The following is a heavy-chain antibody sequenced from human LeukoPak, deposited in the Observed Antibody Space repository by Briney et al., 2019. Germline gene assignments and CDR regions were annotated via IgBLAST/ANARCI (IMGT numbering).Heavy chain of an antibody. CDR2: ICYSGST. J-gene: IGHJ4*02. CDR3: ASAYCTTTYCYIDY. Sequence: SHTLFLTFPFSLCSINRCGYYWYWVRQHPAQGPGGGGYICYSGSTCYNPSLQSRVTISVDTSKNQFSLKLRSVTAADTAVYYCASAYCTTTYCYIDYWGQGTLVTVSS. CDR1: LCSINRCGYY. D-gene: IGHD2-2*02. V-gene: IGHV4-31*03.